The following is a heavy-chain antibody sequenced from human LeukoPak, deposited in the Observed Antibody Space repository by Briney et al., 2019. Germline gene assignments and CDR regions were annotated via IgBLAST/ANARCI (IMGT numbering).Heavy chain of an antibody. J-gene: IGHJ4*02. CDR1: GGSISSSSYY. CDR3: ARGSSSSWYGYFDY. CDR2: IYYSGST. V-gene: IGHV4-39*01. D-gene: IGHD6-13*01. Sequence: SETLSLTCTVSGGSISSSSYYWGWIRQPPGKGLEWIGSIYYSGSTYYNPSLKSRVTISVDTSKNQFSLKLSSVTAADTAVYHCARGSSSSWYGYFDYWGQGTLVTVSS.